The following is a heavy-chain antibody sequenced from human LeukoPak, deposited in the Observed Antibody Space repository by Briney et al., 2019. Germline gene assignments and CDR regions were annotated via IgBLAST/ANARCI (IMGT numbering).Heavy chain of an antibody. D-gene: IGHD3-22*01. Sequence: PSETLSLTCTVSGGSISSNNYYWGWIRQPPGKGLESIGSIYYSGSTYYNPSLKSRVTISVDTSKNQFSLKLSSVTAADTAVYYCATPTMVIGYAFDIWGQGTMVTVSS. CDR2: IYYSGST. CDR3: ATPTMVIGYAFDI. J-gene: IGHJ3*02. V-gene: IGHV4-39*07. CDR1: GGSISSNNYY.